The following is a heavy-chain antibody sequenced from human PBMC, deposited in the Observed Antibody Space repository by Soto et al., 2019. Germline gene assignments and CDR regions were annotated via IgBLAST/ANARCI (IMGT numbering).Heavy chain of an antibody. CDR2: INPSGGST. V-gene: IGHV1-46*01. J-gene: IGHJ4*02. CDR1: GYTFTSYY. Sequence: ASVKVSRKASGYTFTSYYMHWVRQAPGQGLEWMGIINPSGGSTSYAQKFQGRVTMTRDTSTSTVYMELSSLRSEDTAVYYCARAKQGYYYDSSGYYYGYWGQGTLVTVSS. D-gene: IGHD3-22*01. CDR3: ARAKQGYYYDSSGYYYGY.